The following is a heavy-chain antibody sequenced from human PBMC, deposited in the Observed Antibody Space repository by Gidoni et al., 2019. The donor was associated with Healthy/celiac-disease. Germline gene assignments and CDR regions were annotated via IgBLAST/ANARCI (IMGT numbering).Heavy chain of an antibody. Sequence: QLQLQESGPGLVKPSETLSLTCTVSGGSISSSSYYWGWIRQPPGKGLEWIGSIYYSGSTYYNPSLKSRVTISVDTSKNQFSLKLSSVTAADTAVYYCAGESGYCSGGSCYDYYYYGMDVWGQGTTVTVSS. CDR2: IYYSGST. V-gene: IGHV4-39*02. D-gene: IGHD2-15*01. CDR3: AGESGYCSGGSCYDYYYYGMDV. CDR1: GGSISSSSYY. J-gene: IGHJ6*02.